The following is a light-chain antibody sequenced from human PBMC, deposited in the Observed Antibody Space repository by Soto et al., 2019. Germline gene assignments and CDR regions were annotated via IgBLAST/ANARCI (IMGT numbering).Light chain of an antibody. Sequence: DIPMTQSPSSLSASVGDRVTITCRASQSISSYLNWYQQKPGKAPKLLIYAAYSLQSGVPSRFSGSGSGTDFTLNISSLQPEDGATYYCQQSYSTLWTFGQGTNV. CDR1: QSISSY. CDR2: AAY. V-gene: IGKV1-39*01. CDR3: QQSYSTLWT. J-gene: IGKJ1*01.